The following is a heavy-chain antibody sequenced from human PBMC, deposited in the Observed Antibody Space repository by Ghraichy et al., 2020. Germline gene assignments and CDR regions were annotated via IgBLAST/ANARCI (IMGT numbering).Heavy chain of an antibody. CDR1: GGTFSSYA. J-gene: IGHJ4*02. CDR3: ARGSGRDGYNFAPGVEDY. Sequence: SVKVSCKASGGTFSSYAISWVRQAPGQGLEWMGGIIPIFGTANYAQKFQGRVTITADESTSTAYMELSSLRSEDTTAYYCARGSGRDGYNFAPGVEDYWGQGTLVTVSS. CDR2: IIPIFGTA. D-gene: IGHD5-24*01. V-gene: IGHV1-69*13.